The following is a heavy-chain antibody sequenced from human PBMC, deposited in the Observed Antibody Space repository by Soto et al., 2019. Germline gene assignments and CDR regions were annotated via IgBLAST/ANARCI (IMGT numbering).Heavy chain of an antibody. Sequence: QVQLVQSGAEVKKPGASVKVSCKASGYTFMSYYMDWVRQAPGQGLEWMGIINPSGGSTNYAQRFQGRITTTSGTSTSTVYMELRSLRSEDTAVYYGAREKWRTVSNVDLWGQGTMVTVSS. J-gene: IGHJ6*02. V-gene: IGHV1-46*01. CDR3: AREKWRTVSNVDL. CDR2: INPSGGST. CDR1: GYTFMSYY. D-gene: IGHD5-12*01.